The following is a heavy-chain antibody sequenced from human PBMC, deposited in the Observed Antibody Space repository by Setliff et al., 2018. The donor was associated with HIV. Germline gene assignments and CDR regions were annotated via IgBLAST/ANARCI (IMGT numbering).Heavy chain of an antibody. D-gene: IGHD2-2*01. Sequence: ASVKVSCKASGYTFTTYDINWVRQATGQGLEWMGWINTNTGNPTYAQGFTGRFVFSLDTSVSTAYLQISSLKAEDTAVYYCARVGCSSTTCPWAWYFDLWGRGTLVTV. CDR2: INTNTGNP. J-gene: IGHJ2*01. CDR3: ARVGCSSTTCPWAWYFDL. V-gene: IGHV7-4-1*02. CDR1: GYTFTTYD.